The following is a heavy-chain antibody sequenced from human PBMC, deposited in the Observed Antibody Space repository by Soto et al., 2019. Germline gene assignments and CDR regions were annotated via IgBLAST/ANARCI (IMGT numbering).Heavy chain of an antibody. J-gene: IGHJ6*02. CDR3: ARSGYYYGSGRPNYYYYGMDV. V-gene: IGHV1-18*01. Sequence: GASVKVSCKASGYTFTSYGIRWVRQAPGQGLEWMGWISAYNGNTNYAQKLQGRVTMTTDTSTSTAYMELRSLRSDDTAVYYCARSGYYYGSGRPNYYYYGMDVWGQGTTVTVSS. D-gene: IGHD3-10*01. CDR1: GYTFTSYG. CDR2: ISAYNGNT.